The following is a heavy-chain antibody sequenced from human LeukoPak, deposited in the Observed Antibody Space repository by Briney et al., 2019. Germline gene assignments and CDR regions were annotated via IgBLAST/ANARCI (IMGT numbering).Heavy chain of an antibody. CDR3: ARSGYTRFDY. CDR1: KFTFNNYA. D-gene: IGHD5-24*01. V-gene: IGHV3-23*01. CDR2: ISGSGDNM. Sequence: PGGSLRLSCLASKFTFNNYAMTWVRQAPGKGLEWVSSISGSGDNMDYADSVKGRFTISRDNSKNTLYLQMNSLRAEDTAVYYCARSGYTRFDYWGQGTLVTVSS. J-gene: IGHJ4*02.